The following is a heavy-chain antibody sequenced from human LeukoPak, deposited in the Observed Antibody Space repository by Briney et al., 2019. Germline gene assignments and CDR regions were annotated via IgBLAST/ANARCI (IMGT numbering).Heavy chain of an antibody. V-gene: IGHV3-48*03. CDR2: ISSSGSTI. Sequence: GGSLRLSCAASGFTFSSYEMNWVRQAPGKGLEWVSYISSSGSTIYYADSVKGRFTISGDNAKNSLYLQMNSLRAEDTAVYYCARKGYSRVLDIWGQGTMVTVSS. CDR1: GFTFSSYE. D-gene: IGHD6-25*01. J-gene: IGHJ3*02. CDR3: ARKGYSRVLDI.